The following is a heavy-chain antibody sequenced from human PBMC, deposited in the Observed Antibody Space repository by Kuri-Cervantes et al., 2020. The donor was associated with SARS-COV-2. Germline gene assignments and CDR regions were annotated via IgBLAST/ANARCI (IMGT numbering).Heavy chain of an antibody. J-gene: IGHJ4*02. D-gene: IGHD6-13*01. Sequence: SLKISCAASGFTFDDYAMHWVRQAPGKGLEWVSGISWNSGSIGYADSVKGRFTISRDNAKNSLYLQMNSLRAEDTAVYYCANSPGYSSSWTGSDDYWGQGTLVTVSS. V-gene: IGHV3-9*01. CDR2: ISWNSGSI. CDR1: GFTFDDYA. CDR3: ANSPGYSSSWTGSDDY.